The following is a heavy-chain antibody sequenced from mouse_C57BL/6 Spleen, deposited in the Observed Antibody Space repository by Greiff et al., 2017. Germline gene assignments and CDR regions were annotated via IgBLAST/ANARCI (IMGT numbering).Heavy chain of an antibody. V-gene: IGHV1-19*01. D-gene: IGHD2-2*01. CDR2: INPYNGGT. J-gene: IGHJ4*01. CDR1: GYTFTDYY. Sequence: EVQLVESGPVLVKPGASVKMSCKASGYTFTDYYMNWVKQSHGKSLEWIGVINPYNGGTSYNQKFKGKATLTVDKSSSTAYMELNSLTSEDSAVYYCARSYYGYDNYAMDYWGQGTSVTVSS. CDR3: ARSYYGYDNYAMDY.